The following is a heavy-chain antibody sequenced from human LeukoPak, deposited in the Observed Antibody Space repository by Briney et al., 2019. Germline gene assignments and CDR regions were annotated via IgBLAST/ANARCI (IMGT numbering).Heavy chain of an antibody. V-gene: IGHV1-18*01. D-gene: IGHD2-2*01. CDR3: ATVLNYQLLSLDAFDI. J-gene: IGHJ3*02. CDR2: ISAYNGNT. CDR1: GYTFTSYG. Sequence: EASVKVSCKASGYTFTSYGISWVRQAPGQGLEWMEWISAYNGNTNYAQKLQGRVTMTTDTSTSTAYMELRSLRSDDTAVYYCATVLNYQLLSLDAFDIWGQGTMVTVSS.